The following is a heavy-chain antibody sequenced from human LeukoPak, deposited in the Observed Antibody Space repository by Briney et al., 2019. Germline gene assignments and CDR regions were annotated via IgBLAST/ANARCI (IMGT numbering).Heavy chain of an antibody. CDR3: ARAFDHHFDY. D-gene: IGHD3-16*01. V-gene: IGHV3-53*01. CDR1: GFTVSSSY. CDR2: IYNDGRT. J-gene: IGHJ4*02. Sequence: GGSLRLSCAASGFTVSSSYMSWVRQAPGKGLEWVSYIYNDGRTFYADSVKGRFTISRDSSKSTLYLQMNSLRAEDTAVYYCARAFDHHFDYWGQGTLVTVSS.